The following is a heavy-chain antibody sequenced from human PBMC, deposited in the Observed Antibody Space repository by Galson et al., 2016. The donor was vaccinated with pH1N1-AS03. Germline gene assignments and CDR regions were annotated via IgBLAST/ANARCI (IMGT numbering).Heavy chain of an antibody. CDR1: GFSFSTNW. CDR3: ARDVGGPYDY. J-gene: IGHJ4*02. Sequence: SLRLSCAASGFSFSTNWMHWVRQAPGKGLVWVAHINEDGSTARHADSVKGRFIISRDNAKNTLYLHMNSLRAEDTAVYYCARDVGGPYDYWGQGTLVTVSS. CDR2: INEDGSTA. D-gene: IGHD4-23*01. V-gene: IGHV3-74*01.